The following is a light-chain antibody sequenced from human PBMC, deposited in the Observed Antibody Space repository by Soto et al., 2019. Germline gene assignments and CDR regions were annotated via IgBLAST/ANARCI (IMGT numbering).Light chain of an antibody. CDR2: DAS. Sequence: DIQMTQSPSSLSASVGNRVTITCRASQSTSTYLNWYQKKPGKAPNLLLYDASRLQSGVPSRFSGSGGGTDFTLSMSSVQPEDFATYFCQQSYMDAITFGQGTQLEI. V-gene: IGKV1-39*01. CDR1: QSTSTY. J-gene: IGKJ5*01. CDR3: QQSYMDAIT.